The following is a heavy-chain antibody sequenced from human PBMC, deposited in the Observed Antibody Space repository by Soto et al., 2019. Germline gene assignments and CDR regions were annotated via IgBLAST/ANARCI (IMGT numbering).Heavy chain of an antibody. J-gene: IGHJ6*02. CDR2: ISAYSGNT. Sequence: ASVKVSCKASGYTFTSYGISWVRQAPGQGLEWMGWISAYSGNTNYAQKLQGRVTMTTDTPTSTAYMELSRLRSDDTAVYYCARGVCGGDCLYYYGMDVWGQGTSVTVSS. D-gene: IGHD2-21*02. CDR1: GYTFTSYG. V-gene: IGHV1-18*01. CDR3: ARGVCGGDCLYYYGMDV.